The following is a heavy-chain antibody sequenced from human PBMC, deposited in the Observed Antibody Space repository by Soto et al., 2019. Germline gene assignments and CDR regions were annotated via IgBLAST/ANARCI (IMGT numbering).Heavy chain of an antibody. CDR3: GKDAYIAGVDWFDS. Sequence: EEQLLESGGGLVQPGGSLRLSCAASGFTFSNHAMNWVRQAPGKGLEWVSTISGGSTDTYYTDSVKGRFTISRDNSKNILYLQLNSLTAEDTAVYYCGKDAYIAGVDWFDSWGQGIRFTVSS. D-gene: IGHD2-21*01. CDR2: ISGGSTDT. V-gene: IGHV3-23*01. CDR1: GFTFSNHA. J-gene: IGHJ5*01.